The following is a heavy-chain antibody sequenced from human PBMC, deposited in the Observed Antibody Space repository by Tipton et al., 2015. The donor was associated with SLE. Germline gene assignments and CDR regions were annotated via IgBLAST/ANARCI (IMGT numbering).Heavy chain of an antibody. V-gene: IGHV3-30*02. D-gene: IGHD3-3*01. J-gene: IGHJ3*02. CDR3: AKDQGYYDSSAFDI. CDR2: IRYDGSNK. CDR1: GFTFSSYW. Sequence: AVCGFTFSSYWMHWVRQAPGKGLEWVAFIRYDGSNKYYADSVKGRFTISRDNSKNTLYLQMNSLRAEDTAVYYCAKDQGYYDSSAFDIWGQGTMVTVSS.